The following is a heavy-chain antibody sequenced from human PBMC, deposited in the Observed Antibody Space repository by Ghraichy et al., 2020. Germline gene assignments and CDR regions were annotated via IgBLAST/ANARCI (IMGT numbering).Heavy chain of an antibody. V-gene: IGHV4-39*07. Sequence: SETLSLTCTVSGGSISSSSYYWGWIRQPPGKGLEWIGSIYYSGSTYYNPSLKSRVTISVDMSKNQFSLKLSSVTAADTAVYYCARARGYYDFWSGYYSGIGFSYWGQGTLVTVSS. CDR3: ARARGYYDFWSGYYSGIGFSY. CDR2: IYYSGST. CDR1: GGSISSSSYY. D-gene: IGHD3-3*01. J-gene: IGHJ4*02.